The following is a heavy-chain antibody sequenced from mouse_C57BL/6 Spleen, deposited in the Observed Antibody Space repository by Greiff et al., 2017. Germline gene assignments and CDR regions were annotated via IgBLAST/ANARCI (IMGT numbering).Heavy chain of an antibody. Sequence: VQLQQSGAELVKPGASVKISCKASGYAFSSYWMNWVKQRPGKGLEWIGQIYPGDGDPNYNGKFKGKATLTADKSSSTAYMQLSSLTSEDSAVYFCARETIYYYGSSYGGDDWGQGTSVTVSS. D-gene: IGHD1-1*01. V-gene: IGHV1-80*01. J-gene: IGHJ4*01. CDR2: IYPGDGDP. CDR1: GYAFSSYW. CDR3: ARETIYYYGSSYGGDD.